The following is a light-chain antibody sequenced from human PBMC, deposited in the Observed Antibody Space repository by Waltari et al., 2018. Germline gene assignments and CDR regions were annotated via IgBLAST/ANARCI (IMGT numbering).Light chain of an antibody. CDR3: QAWDLTTVV. Sequence: SYELTQPPSVSVSPGQTASITCSGDKLGDKYAYWYQQKPGQSPVLVIYQHNKRPSGITDRFAGSNSVNTATLTISGTQAMDEADYYCQAWDLTTVVFGGGTKLTVL. J-gene: IGLJ2*01. CDR2: QHN. V-gene: IGLV3-1*01. CDR1: KLGDKY.